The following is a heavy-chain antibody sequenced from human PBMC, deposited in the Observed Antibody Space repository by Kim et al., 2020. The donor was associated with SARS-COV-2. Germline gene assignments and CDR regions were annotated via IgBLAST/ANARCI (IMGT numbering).Heavy chain of an antibody. CDR2: INHSGST. J-gene: IGHJ4*02. CDR3: ARAGGVPATALDY. D-gene: IGHD2-8*02. CDR1: GGSFSGYY. Sequence: SETLSLTCAVYGGSFSGYYWSWIRQPPGKGLEWIGEINHSGSTNYNPSLKSRVTISVDTSKNQFSLKLSSVTAADTAVYYCARAGGVPATALDYWGQGTLVTVSS. V-gene: IGHV4-34*01.